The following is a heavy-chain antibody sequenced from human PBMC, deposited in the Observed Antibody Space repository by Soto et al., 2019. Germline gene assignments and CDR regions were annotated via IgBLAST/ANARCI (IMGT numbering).Heavy chain of an antibody. CDR2: IWYDGSNK. CDR1: GFPFSSYG. Sequence: QVQLVESGGDVVQPGRSLRLSCAASGFPFSSYGMHWVRQAPGKGLDWVAVIWYDGSNKYYAESVKGRFTISRDNSKNTLYVQMNSLTVEDTAVYYCARAQYTGSYFDACDVWGQGTMVTVSS. V-gene: IGHV3-33*08. J-gene: IGHJ3*01. CDR3: ARAQYTGSYFDACDV. D-gene: IGHD1-26*01.